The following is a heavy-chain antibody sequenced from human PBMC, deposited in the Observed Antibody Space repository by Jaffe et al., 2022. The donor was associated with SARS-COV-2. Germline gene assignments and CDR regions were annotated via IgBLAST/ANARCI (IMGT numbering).Heavy chain of an antibody. Sequence: QVQLVQSGAEVKKPGASVKVSCKASGYTFTGYYMHWVRQAPGQGLEWMGWINPNSGGTNYAQKFQGRVTMTRDTSISTAYMELSRLRSDDTAVYYCARDPPPWAYQLPLSARRDYYYYGMDVWGQGTTVTVSS. V-gene: IGHV1-2*02. CDR2: INPNSGGT. CDR1: GYTFTGYY. CDR3: ARDPPPWAYQLPLSARRDYYYYGMDV. J-gene: IGHJ6*02. D-gene: IGHD2-2*01.